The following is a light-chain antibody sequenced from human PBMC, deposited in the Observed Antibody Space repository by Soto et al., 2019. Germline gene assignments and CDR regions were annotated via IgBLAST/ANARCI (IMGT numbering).Light chain of an antibody. Sequence: QSVLTQPRSVSGSPGQSVTISCTGTSGDVGGYNFVSWYQHHPGKAPKLIIYDVYKRPSGVPDRFSASKSGSTASLTISGLQAEDEADYYCCSYAGTYSYVFGPGTKAPS. CDR1: SGDVGGYNF. CDR2: DVY. V-gene: IGLV2-11*01. CDR3: CSYAGTYSYV. J-gene: IGLJ1*01.